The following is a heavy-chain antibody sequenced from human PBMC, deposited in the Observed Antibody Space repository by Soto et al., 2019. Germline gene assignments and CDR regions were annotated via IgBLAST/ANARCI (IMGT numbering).Heavy chain of an antibody. J-gene: IGHJ3*02. V-gene: IGHV4-59*01. Sequence: SETLSLTCTFSGDSISSYYWSLIRQPPGKGLEWIGYIYYSGSTNYNPSLKSRVTISVDTSKNQFSLKLSSVTAADTAVYYCARQQWLVLKDFDICGKVTGVT. CDR1: GDSISSYY. CDR3: ARQQWLVLKDFDI. CDR2: IYYSGST. D-gene: IGHD6-19*01.